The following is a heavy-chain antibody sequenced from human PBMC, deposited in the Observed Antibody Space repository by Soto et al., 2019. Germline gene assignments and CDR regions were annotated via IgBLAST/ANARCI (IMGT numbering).Heavy chain of an antibody. Sequence: PGGALRVSCAASGFTFSNAWMSWVRQAPGKGLEWVCRIKSKTDGGTTDYSAPVKGRFTISRDDSKNTPYLQMNSLKTEDTAVYYCTTCSTSCLTYGMDVWGQGTTVTVSS. J-gene: IGHJ6*02. CDR2: IKSKTDGGTT. D-gene: IGHD2-2*01. V-gene: IGHV3-15*01. CDR3: TTCSTSCLTYGMDV. CDR1: GFTFSNAW.